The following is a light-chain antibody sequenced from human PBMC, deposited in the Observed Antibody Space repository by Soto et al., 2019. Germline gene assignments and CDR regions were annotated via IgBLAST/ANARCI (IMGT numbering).Light chain of an antibody. CDR3: QQYDIWPPT. CDR2: GAS. Sequence: IVMTQSPAILSVSPGERATLSCRASQSVSTNLAWFQQKPGQTPRLLFNGASTRATGIPARFTGSGSGTEFILTISSLQSEDFAVYYCQQYDIWPPTFGQGTKV. J-gene: IGKJ1*01. V-gene: IGKV3-15*01. CDR1: QSVSTN.